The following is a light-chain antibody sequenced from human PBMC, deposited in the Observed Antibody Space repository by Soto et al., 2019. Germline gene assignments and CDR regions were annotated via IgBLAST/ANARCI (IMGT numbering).Light chain of an antibody. Sequence: DIQMTQSPSTLSASVGDRVTITCRASQSISSRLAWYQQKPEKAPKLLIYKASSLESGVPSRFSGSGSGTEFTLTISSLQPDDFATYYCQQYNSYSRTFGQGTKVEIK. J-gene: IGKJ1*01. CDR3: QQYNSYSRT. CDR1: QSISSR. CDR2: KAS. V-gene: IGKV1-5*03.